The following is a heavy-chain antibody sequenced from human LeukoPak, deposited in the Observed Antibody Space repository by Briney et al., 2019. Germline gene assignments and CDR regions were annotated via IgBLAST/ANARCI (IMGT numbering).Heavy chain of an antibody. V-gene: IGHV3-30-3*01. J-gene: IGHJ4*02. CDR3: AKDRGQQLGLFDY. Sequence: PGGSLRLSCAASGFTFSSYAMHWVRQAPGKGLEWVAVISYDGSNKYYADSVKGRFTISRDNSKNTLYLQMNSLRAEDTAVYYCAKDRGQQLGLFDYWGQGTLVTVSS. D-gene: IGHD6-13*01. CDR1: GFTFSSYA. CDR2: ISYDGSNK.